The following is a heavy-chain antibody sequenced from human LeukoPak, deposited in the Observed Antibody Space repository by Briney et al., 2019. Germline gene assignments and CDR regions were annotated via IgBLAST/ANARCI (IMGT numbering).Heavy chain of an antibody. J-gene: IGHJ4*02. CDR2: TYHSSKWNN. D-gene: IGHD2/OR15-2a*01. CDR3: ARGRNSGFDH. V-gene: IGHV6-1*01. CDR1: GDSVSGNSADA. Sequence: SQTLSLTCAISGDSVSGNSADAWNWLRQSPSKGLEWLGRTYHSSKWNNGYAVSVKSRITINPDTSKNQFSLLLNSVTPEDTAVYYCARGRNSGFDHWGQGTLVTVSS.